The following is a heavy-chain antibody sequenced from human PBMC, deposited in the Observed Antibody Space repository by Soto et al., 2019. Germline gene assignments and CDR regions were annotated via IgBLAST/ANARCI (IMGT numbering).Heavy chain of an antibody. V-gene: IGHV1-8*01. J-gene: IGHJ4*02. CDR2: MNPNSGNT. CDR3: ARVRDAVAARLDFDY. Sequence: QVQLVQSGAEVKKPGASVKVSCKASGYTFTSYDINWVRQATGQGLEWMGWMNPNSGNTGYAQKSQSLLTMTRNTSISTAYMELSSLRSEDTAVYYCARVRDAVAARLDFDYWGQGTLVTVSS. CDR1: GYTFTSYD. D-gene: IGHD6-6*01.